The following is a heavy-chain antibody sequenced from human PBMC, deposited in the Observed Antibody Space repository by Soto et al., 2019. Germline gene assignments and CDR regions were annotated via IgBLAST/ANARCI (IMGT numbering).Heavy chain of an antibody. CDR3: ARMTVVVPAAIPYYYYYGMDV. Sequence: SETLSLTCPVSGDSVTNYFWSWMRQPPGKGLEWIGHMYHGGRTNYSPSLKSRVTMSLDSSKNQFSLNLSSVTAADTAVYYCARMTVVVPAAIPYYYYYGMDVWGQGTTVTVSS. D-gene: IGHD2-2*01. V-gene: IGHV4-59*02. CDR1: GDSVTNYF. J-gene: IGHJ6*02. CDR2: MYHGGRT.